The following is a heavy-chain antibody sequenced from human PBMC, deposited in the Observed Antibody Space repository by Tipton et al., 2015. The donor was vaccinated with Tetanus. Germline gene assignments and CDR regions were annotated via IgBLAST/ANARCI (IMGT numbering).Heavy chain of an antibody. Sequence: SLRLSCAASGFTFSNYWMNWVRQAPGKGLEWVAVVSYDGRNQYYGDSVKGRFTISRDNSKNMLHLLMNSLRPEDTAVYFCAKPDMIRGVSRSAFDVWGQGTMVTVSS. CDR3: AKPDMIRGVSRSAFDV. CDR2: VSYDGRNQ. CDR1: GFTFSNYW. V-gene: IGHV3-30*18. J-gene: IGHJ3*01. D-gene: IGHD3-10*01.